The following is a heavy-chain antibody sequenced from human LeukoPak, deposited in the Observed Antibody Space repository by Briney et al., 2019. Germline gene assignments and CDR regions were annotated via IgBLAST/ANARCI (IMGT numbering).Heavy chain of an antibody. V-gene: IGHV3-11*01. CDR2: ISDSGNTI. CDR1: GFTFSNYY. J-gene: IGHJ1*01. D-gene: IGHD6-19*01. CDR3: ARSTLPGRSGRTEFFQH. Sequence: GGSLRLSCAASGFTFSNYYMTWIRQAPGKGLQWSSFISDSGNTIYYADSVEGRFIISRDNAKNSLYLQMHSLRAEDTAMYYCARSTLPGRSGRTEFFQHWGQGTLVTASS.